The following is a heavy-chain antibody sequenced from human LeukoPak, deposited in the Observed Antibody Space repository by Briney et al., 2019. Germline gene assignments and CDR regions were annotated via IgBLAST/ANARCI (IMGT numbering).Heavy chain of an antibody. D-gene: IGHD3-9*01. Sequence: SETLSLTCAVNGGSFSGYYWSWIRQPPGKGLEWTGEINHSGSTNYNPSLKSRVTISVDTSKNQFSLKLSSVTAADTAVYYCARAKRYFDWLSHFDYWGQGTLVTVSS. V-gene: IGHV4-34*01. J-gene: IGHJ4*02. CDR2: INHSGST. CDR3: ARAKRYFDWLSHFDY. CDR1: GGSFSGYY.